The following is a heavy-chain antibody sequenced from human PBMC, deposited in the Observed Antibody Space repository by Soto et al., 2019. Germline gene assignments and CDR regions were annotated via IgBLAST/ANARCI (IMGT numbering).Heavy chain of an antibody. V-gene: IGHV4-31*03. CDR2: IYYSGST. J-gene: IGHJ6*03. CDR3: ARGLRYYYYYMDV. Sequence: PSETLSLTCTVSGGSISSGGYYWSWIRQHPGKGLEWIGYIYYSGSTYYNPSLKSRVTISVDTSKNQFSLKLSSVTAADTAVYYCARGLRYYYYYMDVWGKGTTVTVSS. CDR1: GGSISSGGYY.